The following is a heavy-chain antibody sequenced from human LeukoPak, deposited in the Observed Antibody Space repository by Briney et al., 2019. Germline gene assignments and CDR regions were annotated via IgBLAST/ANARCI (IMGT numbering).Heavy chain of an antibody. Sequence: PGGSLRLSCAGSGFIFSNYWMTWVRQAPGKGLEWVANIKQDGSEKYYVDSVKGRFTISRDTAKNSLYLQMNSLRAEDTAVYYCARVAHDVLGFVKGLPQKLYYFDYWGQGALVTVSS. D-gene: IGHD3-16*01. CDR1: GFIFSNYW. V-gene: IGHV3-7*01. J-gene: IGHJ4*02. CDR2: IKQDGSEK. CDR3: ARVAHDVLGFVKGLPQKLYYFDY.